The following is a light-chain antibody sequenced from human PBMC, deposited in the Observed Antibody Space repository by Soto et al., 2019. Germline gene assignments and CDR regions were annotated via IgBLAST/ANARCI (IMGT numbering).Light chain of an antibody. Sequence: EIVLTQSPATLSLSPGERATLSCRASQSVSSNYLAWYQQRPGQAPRLLIFGASSRATGIPDRFSGSGSETDFTLTISRLEPEDFAVYYCQQYGSSPRTFGQGTNVEVK. CDR1: QSVSSNY. V-gene: IGKV3-20*01. CDR2: GAS. CDR3: QQYGSSPRT. J-gene: IGKJ1*01.